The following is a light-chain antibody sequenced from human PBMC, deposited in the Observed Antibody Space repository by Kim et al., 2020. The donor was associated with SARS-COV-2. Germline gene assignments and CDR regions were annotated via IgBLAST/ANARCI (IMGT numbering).Light chain of an antibody. V-gene: IGLV2-8*01. CDR2: EVT. CDR3: SSYADSNNFV. CDR1: SSDVGGYNY. Sequence: QSVLTQPPSASGSPAQSVTISCTGTSSDVGGYNYVSWYQQHPGKAPKLMIYEVTKRPSGVPDRFSGSRSGNTASLTVSGLQAEDEADYYCSSYADSNNFVFGTGTKVTVL. J-gene: IGLJ1*01.